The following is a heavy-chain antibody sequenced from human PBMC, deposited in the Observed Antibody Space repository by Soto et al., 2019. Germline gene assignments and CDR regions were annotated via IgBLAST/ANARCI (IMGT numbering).Heavy chain of an antibody. V-gene: IGHV3-9*01. CDR1: GFTFDDYA. J-gene: IGHJ6*02. CDR2: ISWNSGSI. Sequence: EVQLVESGGGLVQPGRSLRLSCAASGFTFDDYAMHWVRQAPGKGLEWVSGISWNSGSIGYADSVKGRFTISRDNAKNSLYLQINSLRAEDTALYYCAKDLRPFLAAGMDVWGQGTTVTVSS. CDR3: AKDLRPFLAAGMDV.